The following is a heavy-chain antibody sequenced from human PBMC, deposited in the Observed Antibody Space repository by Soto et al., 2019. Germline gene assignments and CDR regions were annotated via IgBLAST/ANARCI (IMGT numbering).Heavy chain of an antibody. D-gene: IGHD2-15*01. CDR2: IGGSGGGA. J-gene: IGHJ4*02. CDR3: PKLRGGTCYSGIDY. CDR1: GFTFNSYA. Sequence: EVQLLESGGGLVQPGGSRRLSCGASGFTFNSYAMAWVRQAPGNGLEWVSGIGGSGGGAYYADSVKGRVTISRDNSKNTLHLQMTSLRAKDTAVYSCPKLRGGTCYSGIDYWGQGTLVIVSS. V-gene: IGHV3-23*01.